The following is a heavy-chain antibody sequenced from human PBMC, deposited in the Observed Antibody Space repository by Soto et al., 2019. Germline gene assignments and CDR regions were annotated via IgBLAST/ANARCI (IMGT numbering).Heavy chain of an antibody. D-gene: IGHD1-1*01. CDR2: IYATGTT. CDR1: GASISGFY. Sequence: SETLSLTCTVSGASISGFYWSWIRKSAGKGLEWIGRIYATGTTDYNPSLKSRVMMSVDTSKKQFSLKLRSVTAADTAVYYCVRDGTKTLRDWFDPWGKGISVPVSS. V-gene: IGHV4-4*07. J-gene: IGHJ5*02. CDR3: VRDGTKTLRDWFDP.